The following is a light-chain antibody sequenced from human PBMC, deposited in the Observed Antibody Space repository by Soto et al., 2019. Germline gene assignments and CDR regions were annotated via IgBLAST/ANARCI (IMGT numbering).Light chain of an antibody. CDR3: QQYNRYPWT. V-gene: IGKV1-5*03. J-gene: IGKJ1*01. Sequence: DIQMTQSPSSLSTSVGEGVTITARPIQSISPWLACYQQTPGKAPKLLIYKASNLESGVPSRFSGSGSGTEFTLTISSLQPDDFATYYCQQYNRYPWTFGQGTKVEIK. CDR1: QSISPW. CDR2: KAS.